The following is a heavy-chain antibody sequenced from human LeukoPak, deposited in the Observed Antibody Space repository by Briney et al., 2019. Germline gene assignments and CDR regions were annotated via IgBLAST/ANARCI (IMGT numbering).Heavy chain of an antibody. V-gene: IGHV3-48*03. Sequence: PGGSLRLSCTVSGFTFSSYEMNWVRQAPGKGLEWVSKMDSRGHSIYYADSVKGRFSISRDNAKNSLFMQMNSLRAEDTAVYYCARDWAAAGYYFDYWGQGTLVTVSS. J-gene: IGHJ4*02. D-gene: IGHD6-13*01. CDR2: MDSRGHSI. CDR1: GFTFSSYE. CDR3: ARDWAAAGYYFDY.